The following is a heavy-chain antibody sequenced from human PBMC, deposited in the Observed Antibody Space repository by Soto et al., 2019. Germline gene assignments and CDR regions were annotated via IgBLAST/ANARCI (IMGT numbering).Heavy chain of an antibody. CDR3: ARDREVYYYDSSGYFP. V-gene: IGHV3-21*01. D-gene: IGHD3-22*01. CDR2: ISTSSTYI. Sequence: EVQLVESGGGLVQPGGSLRLSCAASGFTFSSYTMNWVRQAPGKGLEWVSSISTSSTYIYYADSVKGRFTISRDNAKNSLYLQMNSLRAEDTAVYYCARDREVYYYDSSGYFPWGQGTLVTVSS. J-gene: IGHJ5*02. CDR1: GFTFSSYT.